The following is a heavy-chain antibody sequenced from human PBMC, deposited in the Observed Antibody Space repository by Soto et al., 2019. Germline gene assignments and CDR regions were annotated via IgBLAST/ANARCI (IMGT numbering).Heavy chain of an antibody. CDR1: GYNFTCYY. J-gene: IGHJ4*02. V-gene: IGHV1-2*02. Sequence: GSVKVSCKASGYNFTCYYMHWVRQAPGQGLEWMGWINPNSGGTNYAQKFQGRFTMTRDTSISTAYMELSRLRSDDTAVYYCATGYSSGGAYFDYWGQGTLVTVS. D-gene: IGHD6-19*01. CDR2: INPNSGGT. CDR3: ATGYSSGGAYFDY.